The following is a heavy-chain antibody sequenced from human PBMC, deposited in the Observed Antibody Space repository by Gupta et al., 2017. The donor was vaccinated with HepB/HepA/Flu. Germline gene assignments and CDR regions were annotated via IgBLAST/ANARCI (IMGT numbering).Heavy chain of an antibody. CDR1: GFSLSTSGVG. D-gene: IGHD2-2*02. J-gene: IGHJ5*02. CDR3: AHRPAFLLQEGVVPAAIRWFDP. CDR2: IYWNDDK. V-gene: IGHV2-5*01. Sequence: QITLKESGPTLVKPTQTLTLTCTFSGFSLSTSGVGVGWIRQPPGKALEWLALIYWNDDKRYSPSLKSRLTITKDTSKNQVVLTMTNMDPVDTATYYCAHRPAFLLQEGVVPAAIRWFDPWGQGTLVTVSS.